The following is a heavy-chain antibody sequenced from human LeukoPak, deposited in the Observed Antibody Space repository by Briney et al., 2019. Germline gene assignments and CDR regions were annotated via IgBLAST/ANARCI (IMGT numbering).Heavy chain of an antibody. CDR2: ISGRGGST. J-gene: IGHJ6*02. V-gene: IGHV3-23*01. Sequence: GGCLRLSCAASGFTFSRYPMSWVRPAPGKGLEWVSAISGRGGSTDYADSVKGRFTISRDNSKNTLYLQMNSLRAEDTAVYYCAKDDNAVSSSWTLYDYCYYGMDVWGQGTTVTVSS. D-gene: IGHD6-13*01. CDR3: AKDDNAVSSSWTLYDYCYYGMDV. CDR1: GFTFSRYP.